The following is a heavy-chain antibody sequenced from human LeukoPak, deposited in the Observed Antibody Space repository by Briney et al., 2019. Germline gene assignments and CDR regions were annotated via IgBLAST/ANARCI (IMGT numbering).Heavy chain of an antibody. D-gene: IGHD6-19*01. J-gene: IGHJ4*02. V-gene: IGHV3-23*01. CDR3: AKRSVSGTYYFDY. CDR1: GFTFSSFA. Sequence: GGSLRLSCAASGFTFSSFAMSWVRQAPGKGLEWVSSISGSGGNTHYVDSVKGRFTISRDNSKNTLYLQMNSLTADDTALYYCAKRSVSGTYYFDYWGQGTLVTVSS. CDR2: ISGSGGNT.